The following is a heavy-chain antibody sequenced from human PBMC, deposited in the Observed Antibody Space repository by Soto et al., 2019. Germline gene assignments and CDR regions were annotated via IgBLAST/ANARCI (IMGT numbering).Heavy chain of an antibody. Sequence: QVQLVQSGAEVKKPGASVKVSCKASGYTFTSYDINWVRQATGQGLEWMGWMNPYSGNTGYAQKLQGRVTMTRNTSITTAYIGLSSLRSKDTAAYYCARPGANWNEHRSQMESWGQGTLVTVSS. V-gene: IGHV1-8*01. J-gene: IGHJ5*02. D-gene: IGHD1-1*01. CDR1: GYTFTSYD. CDR3: ARPGANWNEHRSQMES. CDR2: MNPYSGNT.